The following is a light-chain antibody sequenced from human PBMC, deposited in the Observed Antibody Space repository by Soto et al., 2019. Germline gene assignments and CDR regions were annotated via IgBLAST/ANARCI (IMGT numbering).Light chain of an antibody. Sequence: DIQLTQSPSTLSASVGDRVTLTCRAAQSLNSRLAWYQHRPGKAPRLLIYATSSLQSGVPSRFSGSGSGTEFTLTISSLQPDDFATYYCQQYNSYPWTFGQGTKVDI. CDR3: QQYNSYPWT. CDR2: ATS. J-gene: IGKJ1*01. CDR1: QSLNSR. V-gene: IGKV1-5*01.